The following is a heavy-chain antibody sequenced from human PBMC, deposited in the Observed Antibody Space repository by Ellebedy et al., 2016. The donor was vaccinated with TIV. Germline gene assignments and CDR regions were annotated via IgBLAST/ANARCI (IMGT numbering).Heavy chain of an antibody. CDR1: GFTFCSYA. CDR2: ISGSGGST. D-gene: IGHD3-10*01. CDR3: AKRGFMDV. V-gene: IGHV3-23*01. Sequence: GGSLRLSCAASGFTFCSYAMSWVRQAPGKGLEWVSAISGSGGSTYYADSVKGRFTVSRDNPKSTLFLLMSSLRAEDTAAYYCAKRGFMDVWGQGTTVTVSS. J-gene: IGHJ6*02.